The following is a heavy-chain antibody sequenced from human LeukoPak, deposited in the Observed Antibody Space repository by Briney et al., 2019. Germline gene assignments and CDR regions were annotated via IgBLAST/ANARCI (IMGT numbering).Heavy chain of an antibody. D-gene: IGHD5-12*01. V-gene: IGHV4-59*01. J-gene: IGHJ3*02. CDR1: GGSIRSYF. CDR2: IWDTEIT. CDR3: ARGLVLATDDAFDI. Sequence: PSETLSLTCTVSGGSIRSYFWSWLRQPPGKGLEWIGYIWDTEITDYNPSLKSRVTISPDTSKNHFSLKLRSVTAADTALYFCARGLVLATDDAFDIWGQGTLVTVSS.